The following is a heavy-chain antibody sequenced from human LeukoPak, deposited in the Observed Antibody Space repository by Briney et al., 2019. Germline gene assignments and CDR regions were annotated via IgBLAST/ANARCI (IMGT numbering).Heavy chain of an antibody. CDR1: GFTFSSYS. J-gene: IGHJ4*02. CDR3: ARQGGIALVRGAGGIVDY. Sequence: GGSLRLSCAASGFTFSSYSMNWVRQAPGKGLEWVSYISSSSETIYNADSVKGRFTISRDNGKNSLYLQMNSLRAEDTAVYYCARQGGIALVRGAGGIVDYWGQGTLVTVSS. V-gene: IGHV3-48*01. CDR2: ISSSSETI. D-gene: IGHD3-10*01.